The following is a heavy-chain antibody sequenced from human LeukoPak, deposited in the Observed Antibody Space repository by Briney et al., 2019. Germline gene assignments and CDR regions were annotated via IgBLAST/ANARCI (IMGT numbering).Heavy chain of an antibody. CDR3: ARDAVVGATTN. CDR2: INPNSGGT. Sequence: EASVKVSCKASGYTFTSYDINWVRQATGQGLEWMGWINPNSGGTNYAQKFQGRVTMTRDTSISTAYMELSRLRSDDTAVYYCARDAVVGATTNWGQGTLVTVSS. CDR1: GYTFTSYD. J-gene: IGHJ4*02. V-gene: IGHV1-2*02. D-gene: IGHD1-26*01.